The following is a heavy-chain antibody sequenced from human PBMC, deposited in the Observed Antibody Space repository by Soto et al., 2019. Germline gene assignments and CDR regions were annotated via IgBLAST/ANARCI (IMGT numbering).Heavy chain of an antibody. CDR2: ISSNGGST. Sequence: GGSLRLSCSASGFTFSSYAMHWVRQAPGKGLEYVSAISSNGGSTYYADSVKGRFTISRDNSKNTLYLQMSSLRAEDTAVHYCVNSYDFWSGSKDYYYYYGMDVWGQGTTVTVSS. J-gene: IGHJ6*02. CDR3: VNSYDFWSGSKDYYYYYGMDV. V-gene: IGHV3-64D*08. D-gene: IGHD3-3*01. CDR1: GFTFSSYA.